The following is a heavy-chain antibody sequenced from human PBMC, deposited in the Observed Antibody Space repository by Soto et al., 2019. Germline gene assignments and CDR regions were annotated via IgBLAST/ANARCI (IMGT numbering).Heavy chain of an antibody. CDR1: GFTFSTYA. J-gene: IGHJ4*02. CDR2: ISGSGVST. CDR3: ACLAWFGDPVPPFDC. D-gene: IGHD3-10*01. V-gene: IGHV3-23*01. Sequence: PGGSLGLSCAASGFTFSTYAMAWVRQAPGKGLEWVSGISGSGVSTNHADSVKGRFIISRDNSKNMVYLQMNSLRAEDTAVYYCACLAWFGDPVPPFDCWGQGTVVTVSS.